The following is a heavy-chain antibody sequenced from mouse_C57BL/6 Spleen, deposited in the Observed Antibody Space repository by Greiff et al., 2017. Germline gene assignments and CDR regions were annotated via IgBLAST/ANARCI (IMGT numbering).Heavy chain of an antibody. J-gene: IGHJ2*01. CDR1: GFHIKDDY. V-gene: IGHV14-4*01. CDR2: IDPENGDT. Sequence: EVQRVESGAELVRPGASVKLSCTASGFHIKDDYMHWVKQRPEQGLEWIGWIDPENGDTEYASKFQGKATITADTSSNTAYLQLSSLTSEDTAVYYCTTDLDYWGQGTTLTVSS. CDR3: TTDLDY.